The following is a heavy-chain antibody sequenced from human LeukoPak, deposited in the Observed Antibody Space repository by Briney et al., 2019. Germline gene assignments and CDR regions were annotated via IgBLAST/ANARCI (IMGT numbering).Heavy chain of an antibody. Sequence: ASVKVSCKASGYIFTTHYMHWVRQAPGQGLDWMGTINPSGGSTSYAQKFQGRVTVTRDTSTSTVYMELSSLRSEDTAVYYCARSYYDLLATFDYWGQGTLVTVSS. CDR1: GYIFTTHY. D-gene: IGHD3-22*01. V-gene: IGHV1-46*01. J-gene: IGHJ4*02. CDR2: INPSGGST. CDR3: ARSYYDLLATFDY.